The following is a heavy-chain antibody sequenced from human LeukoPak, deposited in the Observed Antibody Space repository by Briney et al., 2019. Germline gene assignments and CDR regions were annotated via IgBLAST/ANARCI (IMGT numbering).Heavy chain of an antibody. CDR2: INHSGST. CDR3: ARVIAARIYYYYYYMDV. D-gene: IGHD6-6*01. Sequence: SETLSLTCAVYGGSFSGYYWSWIRQPPGKGLEWIGEINHSGSTYYNPSLKSRVTISVDTSKNQFSLKLSSVTAADTAVYYCARVIAARIYYYYYYMDVWGKGTTVTVSS. CDR1: GGSFSGYY. V-gene: IGHV4-34*01. J-gene: IGHJ6*03.